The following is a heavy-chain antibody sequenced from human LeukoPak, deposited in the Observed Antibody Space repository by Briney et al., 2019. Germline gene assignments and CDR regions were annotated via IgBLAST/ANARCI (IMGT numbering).Heavy chain of an antibody. Sequence: PGGSLRLSCAASGFTFSSYAMSWVRQAPGKGLEWVSAISGSGGSTYYADSVKGRFTISGDSSKNTLYLQMNSLRVEDTAVYYCARDNGWSADFWGQGTLVTVSS. D-gene: IGHD2-15*01. CDR2: ISGSGGST. V-gene: IGHV3-23*01. J-gene: IGHJ4*02. CDR3: ARDNGWSADF. CDR1: GFTFSSYA.